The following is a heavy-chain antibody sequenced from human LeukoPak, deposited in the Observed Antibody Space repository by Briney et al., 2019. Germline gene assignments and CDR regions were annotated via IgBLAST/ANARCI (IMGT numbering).Heavy chain of an antibody. CDR2: ISGSGGST. Sequence: PGGSLRLSCAASGFTFSSYAMSWVRQAPGKGLEWVSAISGSGGSTYYADSVKGRFTISSDNSKNTLYLQMNSLRAEDTAVYYCAKDFGGGCSYGSWGYYFDYWGQGTLVTVSS. V-gene: IGHV3-23*01. CDR1: GFTFSSYA. D-gene: IGHD5-18*01. CDR3: AKDFGGGCSYGSWGYYFDY. J-gene: IGHJ4*02.